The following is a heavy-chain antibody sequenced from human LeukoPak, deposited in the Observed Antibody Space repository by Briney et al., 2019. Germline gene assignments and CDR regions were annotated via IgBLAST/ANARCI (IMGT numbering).Heavy chain of an antibody. V-gene: IGHV4-61*01. CDR1: GGSVSSGSYY. D-gene: IGHD4-17*01. Sequence: PSETLSLTCTVSGGSVSSGSYYWSWIRQPPGKGLEWIGYIYYSGSTKYNPSLKSRVTISVDTSKNQFFLKLSSVTAADTAVYYCARDAGDYGDHNAFDIWGQGTMVTVSS. CDR3: ARDAGDYGDHNAFDI. CDR2: IYYSGST. J-gene: IGHJ3*02.